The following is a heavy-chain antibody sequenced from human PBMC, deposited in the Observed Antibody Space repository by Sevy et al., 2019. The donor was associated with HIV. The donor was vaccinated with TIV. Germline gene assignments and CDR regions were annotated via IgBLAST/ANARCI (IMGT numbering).Heavy chain of an antibody. V-gene: IGHV3-30*03. Sequence: GGSLRLSCAASALTFTRYAFHWVRQAPGKGPEWLGVIPYEGSNIYYGPSVKGRFPISRDNSKKTLYLQMNDMRTDDTAVYYCARDLHPPGPVRGTNFDYWGRGTLVTVSS. J-gene: IGHJ4*02. D-gene: IGHD1-1*01. CDR1: ALTFTRYA. CDR3: ARDLHPPGPVRGTNFDY. CDR2: IPYEGSNI.